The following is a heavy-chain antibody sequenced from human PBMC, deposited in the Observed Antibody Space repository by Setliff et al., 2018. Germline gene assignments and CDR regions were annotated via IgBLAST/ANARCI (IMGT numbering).Heavy chain of an antibody. CDR2: IRPYIGHT. CDR3: ARVVAHTHFYDRSDYYFDGLDI. J-gene: IGHJ3*02. CDR1: GYNLDDFG. Sequence: ASVKVSCKASGYNLDDFGINWLRQAPGQGPEWMGWIRPYIGHTIYAQKFQGRVTMTTDAPTSTAYMELTSLRHDDTAVYYCARVVAHTHFYDRSDYYFDGLDIWGQGAKVTVSS. V-gene: IGHV1-18*01. D-gene: IGHD3-22*01.